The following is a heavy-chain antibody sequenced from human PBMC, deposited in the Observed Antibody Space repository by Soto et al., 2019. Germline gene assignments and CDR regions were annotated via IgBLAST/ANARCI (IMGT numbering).Heavy chain of an antibody. CDR1: GGSFSGYY. Sequence: QVQLQQWGAGLLKPSETLSLTCAVYGGSFSGYYWSWIRQPPGKGLEWIGEINHSGSTNYNPSLKGRVPISVDTSTHQFSRKLSYVTAADTAVYYCARGSNYSGSGEGYYFDYWGQGTLVTVSS. CDR3: ARGSNYSGSGEGYYFDY. CDR2: INHSGST. J-gene: IGHJ4*02. V-gene: IGHV4-34*01. D-gene: IGHD3-10*01.